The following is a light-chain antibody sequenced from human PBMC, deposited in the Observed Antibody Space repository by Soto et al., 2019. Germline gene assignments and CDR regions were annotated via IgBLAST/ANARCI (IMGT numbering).Light chain of an antibody. CDR2: GAS. Sequence: EIELTQSPGTLSLSPGERATLSCRASQSVANNYLAWYKQKPGQAPRLLIYGASTRATGIPDRFSGSGSGTDFTLTISGLEPEDFAVYFGQQDITSPGTFGQGTKLEI. J-gene: IGKJ2*01. CDR1: QSVANNY. V-gene: IGKV3-20*01. CDR3: QQDITSPGT.